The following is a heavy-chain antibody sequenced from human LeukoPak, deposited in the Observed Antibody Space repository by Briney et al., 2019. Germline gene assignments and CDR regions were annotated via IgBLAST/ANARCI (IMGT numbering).Heavy chain of an antibody. CDR3: ARTLVLLWFGETDYGMDV. D-gene: IGHD3-10*01. J-gene: IGHJ6*02. Sequence: GGSLRLSCAASGFTLSSYSMNWVRQAPGKGLEWVSYISSSSSTIYYADSVKGRFTISRDNAKNSLYLQMNSLRAEDTAVYYCARTLVLLWFGETDYGMDVWGQGTTVTVSS. V-gene: IGHV3-48*04. CDR2: ISSSSSTI. CDR1: GFTLSSYS.